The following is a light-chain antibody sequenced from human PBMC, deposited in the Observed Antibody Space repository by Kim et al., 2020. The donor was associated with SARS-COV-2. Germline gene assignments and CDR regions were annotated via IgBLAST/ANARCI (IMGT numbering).Light chain of an antibody. CDR3: QQYNNWPPVT. V-gene: IGKV3-15*01. J-gene: IGKJ2*01. Sequence: VSPGERATLSCRASQRVSSNVAWYQQRPGQAPRLLIYGATTRAPGIPARFSGSESGAEFTLTIDSLQSEDSAVYYCQQYNNWPPVTFGQGTKLEIK. CDR2: GAT. CDR1: QRVSSN.